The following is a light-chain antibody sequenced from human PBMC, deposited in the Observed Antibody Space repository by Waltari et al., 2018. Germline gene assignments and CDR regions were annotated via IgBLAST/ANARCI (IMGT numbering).Light chain of an antibody. CDR2: AAS. J-gene: IGKJ2*01. Sequence: DIQMTQSPSSLSASVVDRVTITCRESQSISSYVNWYQQKPGKAPKLLIYAASSLQSGVPSRFSGSGSGTDFTLTISSLQPEDFATYYCQQSYSTPYTFGQGTKLEIK. CDR3: QQSYSTPYT. V-gene: IGKV1-39*01. CDR1: QSISSY.